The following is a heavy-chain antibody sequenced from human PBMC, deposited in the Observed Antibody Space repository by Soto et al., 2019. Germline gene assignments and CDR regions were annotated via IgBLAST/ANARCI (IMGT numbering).Heavy chain of an antibody. V-gene: IGHV3-21*01. CDR1: GFTFRSYA. D-gene: IGHD6-19*01. CDR3: ARDLALAGNY. Sequence: GGSLRLSCAASGFTFRSYAMNWVRQTQEKGLEWVSSISSTSTYTHYADSVKGRFTISRDNANNSLFLQMNSLRAEDTAIYYCARDLALAGNYWGPGALVTVSS. J-gene: IGHJ4*02. CDR2: ISSTSTYT.